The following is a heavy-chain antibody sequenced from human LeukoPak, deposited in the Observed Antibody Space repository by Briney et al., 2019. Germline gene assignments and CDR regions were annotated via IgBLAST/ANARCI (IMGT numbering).Heavy chain of an antibody. D-gene: IGHD6-13*01. CDR2: ISSSGSTI. V-gene: IGHV3-11*01. CDR3: ARDLGSRSSWYGWFDP. Sequence: GGSLRLFCAASGFTFSDYYMSWIRQAPGKGLEWVSYISSSGSTIYYADSVKGRFTISRDNAKNSLYLQMNSLRAEDTAVYYCARDLGSRSSWYGWFDPWGQGTLVTVPS. J-gene: IGHJ5*02. CDR1: GFTFSDYY.